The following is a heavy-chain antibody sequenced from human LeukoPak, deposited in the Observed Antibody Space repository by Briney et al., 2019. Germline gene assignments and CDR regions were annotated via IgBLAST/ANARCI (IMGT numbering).Heavy chain of an antibody. D-gene: IGHD3-10*01. CDR3: AREGKEIDY. V-gene: IGHV4-61*02. CDR1: GGSIRSGSYY. CDR2: VHTSGST. Sequence: SETLSLTCTVSGGSIRSGSYYWSWIRQPAGKGLEWIGRVHTSGSTNYNPSLKSRVTISVDTSKNQFSLKLSSVTAADTAVYYCAREGKEIDYWGQGTLVTVSS. J-gene: IGHJ4*02.